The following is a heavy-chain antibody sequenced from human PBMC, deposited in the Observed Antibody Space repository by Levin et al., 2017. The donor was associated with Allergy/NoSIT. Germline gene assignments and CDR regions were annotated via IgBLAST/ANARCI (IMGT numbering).Heavy chain of an antibody. V-gene: IGHV1-8*01. D-gene: IGHD2-2*01. CDR3: ARHDGVVVIPDAISFFYGMDV. CDR1: GYTFTNFD. J-gene: IGHJ6*02. Sequence: VASVKVSCTASGYTFTNFDVNWVRQATGQGLEWMGWMNPRSGRTGYAQKFQGRVSMTRDTSTGTAYLELRSLTSEDTAVYYCARHDGVVVIPDAISFFYGMDVWGQGTTVTVSS. CDR2: MNPRSGRT.